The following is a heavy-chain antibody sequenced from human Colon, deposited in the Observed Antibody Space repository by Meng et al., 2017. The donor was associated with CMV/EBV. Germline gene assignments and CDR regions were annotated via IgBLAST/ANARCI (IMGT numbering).Heavy chain of an antibody. CDR2: ISPALGIA. J-gene: IGHJ4*02. CDR3: ARDVLWGSSSTYFDY. D-gene: IGHD3-16*01. Sequence: SVKVSCKASGGTFRSYSISWLRQAPGQGLEWMGRISPALGIASYEQKFPDRVTITADISTSTAYIELTTLRSDDTAVYYCARDVLWGSSSTYFDYWGQGTLVTVSS. CDR1: GGTFRSYS. V-gene: IGHV1-69*04.